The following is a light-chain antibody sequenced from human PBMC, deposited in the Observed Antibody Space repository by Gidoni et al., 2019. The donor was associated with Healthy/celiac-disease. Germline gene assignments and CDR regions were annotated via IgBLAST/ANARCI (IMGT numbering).Light chain of an antibody. CDR2: GAS. Sequence: VLTQSPGPLSLSPGERATLSCRAHQSVSSSYLAWYQQKPGQAPRLLIYGASSRANGIPDRISGSGSGTDVTLTISRLEPEDFAVYYCQQYGSSPWTFGQGTKVEIK. V-gene: IGKV3-20*01. CDR1: QSVSSSY. CDR3: QQYGSSPWT. J-gene: IGKJ1*01.